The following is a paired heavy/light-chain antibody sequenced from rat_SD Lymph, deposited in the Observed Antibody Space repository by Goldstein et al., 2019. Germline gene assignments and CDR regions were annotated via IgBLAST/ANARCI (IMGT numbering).Heavy chain of an antibody. CDR3: AKELTGSDYFDY. CDR1: GFTYSNYV. Sequence: EVQLVESGGGLVQPGRSLKLSCAASGFTYSNYVMAWVRQAPTKGLEWVASISTGGGNTYYRDSVKGRFTISRDNAKNTLYLQIDSLRSEDTATYYCAKELTGSDYFDYWGQGVMVTVSS. J-gene: IGHJ2*01. CDR2: ISTGGGNT. D-gene: IGHD5-1*01. V-gene: IGHV5S13*01.
Light chain of an antibody. J-gene: IGKJ2-3*01. V-gene: IGKV3S10*01. CDR2: GAS. CDR3: QQSWNDPYT. Sequence: DTVLTQSPALAVSPGERVTISCRASESVSTRMHWYQQKPGQQPKLLIYGASNLESGVPARFSGSGSGTDFTLTIDPVEANDTATYFCQQSWNDPYTFGAGTKLELK. CDR1: ESVSTR.